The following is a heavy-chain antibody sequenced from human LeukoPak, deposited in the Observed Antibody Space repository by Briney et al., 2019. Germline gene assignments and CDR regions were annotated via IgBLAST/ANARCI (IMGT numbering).Heavy chain of an antibody. Sequence: GGFLRLSCAASGFTVNNYGLIWVRQSPGKGLEWVAAISNDGGGTMYAAFVEGRFTISRDNSKNTLFLQMNSLRAEDTALYYCAKGSSGYFADLWGQGTLVTVSS. CDR1: GFTVNNYG. J-gene: IGHJ5*02. CDR2: ISNDGGGT. CDR3: AKGSSGYFADL. D-gene: IGHD3-22*01. V-gene: IGHV3-23*01.